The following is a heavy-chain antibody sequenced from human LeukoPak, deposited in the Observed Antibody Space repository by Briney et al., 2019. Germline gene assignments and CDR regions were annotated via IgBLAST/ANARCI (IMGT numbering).Heavy chain of an antibody. Sequence: GGSLRLSCTASGFTFRNYGMNWVRQAPGKGLEWVAGIWYDGSNKDYVDSVKGRFTISRDNSKNTLYLEMNSLTVEDTAVYYCAKGSGGSSNWGSYYCGEGTQVTVSS. CDR1: GFTFRNYG. CDR2: IWYDGSNK. D-gene: IGHD7-27*01. V-gene: IGHV3-33*06. CDR3: AKGSGGSSNWGSYY. J-gene: IGHJ4*02.